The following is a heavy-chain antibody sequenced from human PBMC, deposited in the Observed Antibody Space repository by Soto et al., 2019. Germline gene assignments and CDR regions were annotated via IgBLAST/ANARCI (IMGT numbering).Heavy chain of an antibody. D-gene: IGHD2-8*01. Sequence: RGVSEDLLCSYWMHWVRQAPGKGLVWVSRINSDGSSTSYADSVKGRFTISRDNAKNTLYLQMNSLRAEDTAVYYCARDTKVYATSRRYYYYGMDVWGQGTTVTVSS. V-gene: IGHV3-74*01. CDR1: EDLLCSYW. CDR3: ARDTKVYATSRRYYYYGMDV. CDR2: INSDGSST. J-gene: IGHJ6*02.